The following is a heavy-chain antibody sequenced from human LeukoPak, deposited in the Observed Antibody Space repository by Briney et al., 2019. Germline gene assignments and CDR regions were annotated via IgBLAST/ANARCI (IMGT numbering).Heavy chain of an antibody. CDR2: IIPIFGTA. V-gene: IGHV1-69*13. J-gene: IGHJ4*02. D-gene: IGHD2-2*02. CDR3: RGYCSSTSCYTPRAIDY. CDR1: GGTFSSYA. Sequence: SVKVSCKASGGTFSSYAISWVRQVPGQGLEWMGGIIPIFGTANYAQKFQGRVTITADESTSTAYMELSSLRSEDTAVYYCRGYCSSTSCYTPRAIDYWGQGTLVTVSS.